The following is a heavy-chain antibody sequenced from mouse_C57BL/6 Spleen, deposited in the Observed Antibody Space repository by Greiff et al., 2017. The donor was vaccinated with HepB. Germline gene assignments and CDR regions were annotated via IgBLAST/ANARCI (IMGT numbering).Heavy chain of an antibody. D-gene: IGHD2-4*01. CDR2: IDPENGDT. V-gene: IGHV14-4*01. CDR1: GFNIKDDY. CDR3: TSLYDYDEAY. J-gene: IGHJ3*01. Sequence: EVMLVESGAELVRPGASVKLSCTASGFNIKDDYMHWVKQRPEQGLEWIGWIDPENGDTEYASKFQGKATITADTSSNTAYLQLSSLTSEDTAVYYCTSLYDYDEAYWGQGTLVTVSA.